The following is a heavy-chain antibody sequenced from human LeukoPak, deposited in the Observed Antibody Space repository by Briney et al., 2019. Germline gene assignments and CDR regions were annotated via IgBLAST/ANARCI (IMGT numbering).Heavy chain of an antibody. J-gene: IGHJ6*03. Sequence: GGSLRLSCAASGFSFTSYTMNWVRQAPGKGLEWVSSISSSSSYIYYADSVKGRFTISRDNAKNSLYLQMNSLRAEDTAVYYCARDRLLEDRHYYSYYYMDVWGKGTTVTVSS. CDR2: ISSSSSYI. D-gene: IGHD1-1*01. CDR1: GFSFTSYT. V-gene: IGHV3-21*01. CDR3: ARDRLLEDRHYYSYYYMDV.